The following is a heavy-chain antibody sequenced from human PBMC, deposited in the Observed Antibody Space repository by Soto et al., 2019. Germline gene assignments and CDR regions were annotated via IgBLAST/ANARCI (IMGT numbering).Heavy chain of an antibody. CDR1: GGSFREYY. CDR3: ARDIITVIGGEIYYYFGMDV. D-gene: IGHD3-10*01. J-gene: IGHJ6*02. V-gene: IGHV4-34*01. Sequence: SETLSLTCAVNGGSFREYYWSWLRQPPGKGLEWIGEINQSGTTHYNPSLKRRIDISIDTSKNQFSLNLTSVTAADTATYYCARDIITVIGGEIYYYFGMDVWGQGTTVTVSS. CDR2: INQSGTT.